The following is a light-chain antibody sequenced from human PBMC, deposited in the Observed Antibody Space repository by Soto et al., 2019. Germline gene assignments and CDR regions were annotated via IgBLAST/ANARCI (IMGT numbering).Light chain of an antibody. J-gene: IGKJ2*01. CDR2: CSS. V-gene: IGKV3-15*01. CDR1: QSVSSN. Sequence: EIVMTQSPATLSVSPGERATLSCRASQSVSSNLAWYQQKPGQAPRLLIYCSSTSATGIPPRFSGSGSGTDFTLTIRSLQSEDFAVYYCQQYNNWPPITFGQGTKLEI. CDR3: QQYNNWPPIT.